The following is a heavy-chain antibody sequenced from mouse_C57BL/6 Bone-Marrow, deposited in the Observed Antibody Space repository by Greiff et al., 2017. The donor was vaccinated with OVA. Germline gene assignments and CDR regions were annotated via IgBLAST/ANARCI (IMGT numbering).Heavy chain of an antibody. CDR3: STRHYYAMDF. CDR2: IWGGGST. V-gene: IGHV2-6*01. CDR1: GFSLTSYG. J-gene: IGHJ4*01. Sequence: VKLQESGPGLVAPSQSLSISCTVSGFSLTSYGVDWVRQSPGKGLEWLGVIWGGGSTNYNSAHKSRQSISKDNSKSQVFLKMNSLQTYDTAMYYCSTRHYYAMDFWGRGTSVTVSS.